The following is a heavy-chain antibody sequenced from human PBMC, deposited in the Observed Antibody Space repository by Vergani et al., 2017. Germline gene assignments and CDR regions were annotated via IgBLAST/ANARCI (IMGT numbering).Heavy chain of an antibody. J-gene: IGHJ6*01. CDR2: IIPVLGKT. CDR3: ARDPRGYGGDPEDYYY. V-gene: IGHV1-69*09. CDR1: GATFRSNT. D-gene: IGHD2-21*02. Sequence: QMQLVQSGAEVKKTGSSVKVSCKASGATFRSNTISWVRQVPGQGLEWMGRIIPVLGKTKYAQDFQGRLTITADTSTSTAYMELTSLRSQDTAVYYCARDPRGYGGDPEDYYY.